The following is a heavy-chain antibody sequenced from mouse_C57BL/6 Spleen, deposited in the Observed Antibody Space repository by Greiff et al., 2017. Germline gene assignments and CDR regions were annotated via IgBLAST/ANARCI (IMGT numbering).Heavy chain of an antibody. CDR1: GYAFSSSW. CDR3: ARSGYFYV. CDR2: MYPGDGDT. Sequence: QVQLKQSGPELVKPGASVKISCKASGYAFSSSWMNWVKQRPGKGLEWIGRMYPGDGDTNYNGKFKGKATLTADKSSSTAYMQISSLTSEDSAVYFCARSGYFYVWGTGTTVTVSS. V-gene: IGHV1-82*01. J-gene: IGHJ1*03.